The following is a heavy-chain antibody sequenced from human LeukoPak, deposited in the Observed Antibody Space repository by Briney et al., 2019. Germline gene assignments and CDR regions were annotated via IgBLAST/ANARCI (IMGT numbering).Heavy chain of an antibody. CDR3: ARHSNYYGSGSYYPRADAFDI. CDR2: IYYSGST. V-gene: IGHV4-39*01. D-gene: IGHD3-10*01. CDR1: GGSISSSSYY. J-gene: IGHJ3*02. Sequence: SETLSLTCTVSGGSISSSSYYWGWIRQPPGKGLEWIGSIYYSGSTYYNPSHKSRVTISVDTSKNQFSLKLSSVTAADTAVYYCARHSNYYGSGSYYPRADAFDIWGQGTMVTVSS.